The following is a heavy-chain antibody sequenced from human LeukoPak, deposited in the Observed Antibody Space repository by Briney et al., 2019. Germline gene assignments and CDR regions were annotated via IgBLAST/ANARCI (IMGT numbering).Heavy chain of an antibody. Sequence: PGGSLKLSCAASGFTFSGSAIHWVRQASGRGLEWGGRIRSKANSYATAYAASVRGRFDISRDDSKNTAYLQMNSLKIEDTAVYYCTRLGEYPSSSGNYWGQGTLVTVSS. D-gene: IGHD6-6*01. CDR1: GFTFSGSA. V-gene: IGHV3-73*01. J-gene: IGHJ4*02. CDR3: TRLGEYPSSSGNY. CDR2: IRSKANSYAT.